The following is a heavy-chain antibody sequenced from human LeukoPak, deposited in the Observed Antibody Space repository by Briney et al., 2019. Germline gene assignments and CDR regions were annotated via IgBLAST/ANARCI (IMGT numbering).Heavy chain of an antibody. CDR3: ARERTDYDILTGSGRGPYAFDI. D-gene: IGHD3-9*01. CDR1: GDSVSSNRAA. V-gene: IGHV6-1*01. CDR2: TYYRSKWSN. J-gene: IGHJ3*02. Sequence: SQTLSLTCAISGDSVSSNRAAWNWIRQSPLRGLEWLGRTYYRSKWSNEYAASVKSRITINPDTSKNQFSLQLNAVTPEDTAVYYCARERTDYDILTGSGRGPYAFDIWGQGTMVTVSS.